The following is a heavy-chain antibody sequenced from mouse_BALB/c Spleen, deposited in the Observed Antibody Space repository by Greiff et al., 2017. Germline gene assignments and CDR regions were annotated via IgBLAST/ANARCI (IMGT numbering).Heavy chain of an antibody. CDR3: ARSHYSDYFDY. Sequence: VQLQQSGAELAKPGASVKMSCKASGYTFTSYWMHWVKQRPGQGLEWIGYINPSTGYTEYNQKFKDKATLTADKSSSTAYMQLSSLTSEDSAVYYCARSHYSDYFDYWGQGTTLTVSS. CDR1: GYTFTSYW. D-gene: IGHD1-2*01. J-gene: IGHJ2*01. V-gene: IGHV1-7*01. CDR2: INPSTGYT.